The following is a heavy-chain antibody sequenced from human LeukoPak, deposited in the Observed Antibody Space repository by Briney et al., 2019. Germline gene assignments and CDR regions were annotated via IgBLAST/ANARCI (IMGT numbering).Heavy chain of an antibody. J-gene: IGHJ4*02. CDR2: IYPGDSDT. CDR3: ARRYCSSTSCYAYFDY. V-gene: IGHV5-51*01. Sequence: GEPLKISCKGSGYSFTSYWIGWVRQMPGKGLEWMGIIYPGDSDTRYSPSFQGQVTISADKSISTAYLQWSSLKASDTAMYYCARRYCSSTSCYAYFDYWGQGTLVTVSS. CDR1: GYSFTSYW. D-gene: IGHD2-2*01.